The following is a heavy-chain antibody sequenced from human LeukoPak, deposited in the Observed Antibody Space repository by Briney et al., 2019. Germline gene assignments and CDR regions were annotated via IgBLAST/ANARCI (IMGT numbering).Heavy chain of an antibody. CDR3: AKTPNRYGSGSFAFDI. CDR1: GFTFSSYW. Sequence: GGSLRLSCAASGFTFSSYWMHWVRQAPGKGLEWVAFIRYDGSNKYYADSVKGRFTISRDNSKNTLYLQMNSLRAEDTAVYYCAKTPNRYGSGSFAFDIWGQGTMVTVSS. CDR2: IRYDGSNK. V-gene: IGHV3-30*02. D-gene: IGHD3-10*01. J-gene: IGHJ3*02.